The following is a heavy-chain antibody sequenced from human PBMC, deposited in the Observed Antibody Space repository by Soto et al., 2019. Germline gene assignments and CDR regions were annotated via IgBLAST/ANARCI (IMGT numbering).Heavy chain of an antibody. CDR3: AKAPGDYYYYGMDV. CDR2: ISWNSGSI. D-gene: IGHD3-10*01. V-gene: IGHV3-9*01. J-gene: IGHJ6*02. Sequence: EVQLVESGGGSVQPGRSLRLSCAASGFTFDDYAMHWVRQAPGKGLEWVSGISWNSGSIGYADSVKGRFTISRDNAKNSLYLQMNSLRAEDTALYYCAKAPGDYYYYGMDVWGQGTTVTVSS. CDR1: GFTFDDYA.